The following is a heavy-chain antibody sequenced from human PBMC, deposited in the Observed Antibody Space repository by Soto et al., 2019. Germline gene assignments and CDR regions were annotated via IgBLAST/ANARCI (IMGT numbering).Heavy chain of an antibody. CDR2: ISSSSSYI. Sequence: GGSLRLSCAASGFTFSSYSMNWVRQAPGKGLEWVSSISSSSSYIYYADSVKGRFTISRDNAKNSLYLQMNSLRAEDTAVYYCAHRQQRVXLGAFDIWGQGTMVTVSS. D-gene: IGHD6-13*01. V-gene: IGHV3-21*01. J-gene: IGHJ3*02. CDR1: GFTFSSYS. CDR3: AHRQQRVXLGAFDI.